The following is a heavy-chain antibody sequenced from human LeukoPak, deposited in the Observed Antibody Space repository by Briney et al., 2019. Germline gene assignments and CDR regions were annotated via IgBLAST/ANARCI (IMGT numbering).Heavy chain of an antibody. J-gene: IGHJ4*02. CDR3: AKHSPGRAIDC. CDR2: ISPDGATP. D-gene: IGHD2-15*01. V-gene: IGHV3-23*01. Sequence: GGSLSLSCAASGFSFTSCAMTWVRHTPRKGLEWVSSISPDGATPYHSDSLKGRFTISRDNTKNTLYLEMNTLRADDTAVYYCAKHSPGRAIDCWGQGTLVTVSS. CDR1: GFSFTSCA.